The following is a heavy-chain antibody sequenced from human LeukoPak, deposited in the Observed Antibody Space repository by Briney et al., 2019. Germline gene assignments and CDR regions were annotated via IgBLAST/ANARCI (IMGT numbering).Heavy chain of an antibody. J-gene: IGHJ4*02. CDR2: IRYDGSNK. CDR1: GFTFSSYG. D-gene: IGHD2-2*02. CDR3: AKLGLVPAAIYYFDY. Sequence: GGSLRLSCAASGFTFSSYGMHWVRQAPGKGLEWVAFIRYDGSNKYSADSVKGRFTISRDNSKNTLYLQMNSLRAEDTAVYYCAKLGLVPAAIYYFDYWGQGTLVTVSS. V-gene: IGHV3-30*02.